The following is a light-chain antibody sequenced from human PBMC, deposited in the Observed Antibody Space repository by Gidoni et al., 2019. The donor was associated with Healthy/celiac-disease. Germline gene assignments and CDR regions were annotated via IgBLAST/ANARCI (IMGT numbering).Light chain of an antibody. V-gene: IGKV3-11*01. CDR2: DAS. J-gene: IGKJ3*01. CDR1: QSVSSY. CDR3: QQRSNWPPRVT. Sequence: EIVWTQSPATLSLSPGERATLSCRASQSVSSYLAWYQQNPGQAPRLLIYDASNRATGIPARFSGSGSGTDFTLTISSLEPEDFAVYYCQQRSNWPPRVTFGPGTKVDIK.